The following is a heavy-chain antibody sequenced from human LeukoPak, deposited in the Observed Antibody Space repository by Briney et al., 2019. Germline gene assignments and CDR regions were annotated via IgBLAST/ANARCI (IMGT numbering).Heavy chain of an antibody. CDR2: INHSGST. CDR3: ARHLKYCSGGSCYSSYYYYYMDV. Sequence: SETLSLTCAVYGGSFSGYYWSWIRQPPGKGLEWIGEINHSGSTNYNPSLKSRVTISVDTSMNQFSLKLSSVTAADTAVYYCARHLKYCSGGSCYSSYYYYYMDVWGKGTTVTISS. J-gene: IGHJ6*03. D-gene: IGHD2-15*01. V-gene: IGHV4-34*01. CDR1: GGSFSGYY.